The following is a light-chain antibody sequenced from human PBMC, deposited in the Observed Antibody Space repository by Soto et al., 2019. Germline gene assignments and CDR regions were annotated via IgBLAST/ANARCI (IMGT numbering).Light chain of an antibody. CDR3: CSYTSSSSYV. CDR2: EVS. CDR1: SSDVGGHNY. V-gene: IGLV2-14*01. Sequence: QSALTQPASVSGPPGQSITISCTGSSSDVGGHNYVSWYQHHPGKAPKLVIYEVSNRPSGVSYRFSASKSGNTASLTISGLQAADEADYFCCSYTSSSSYVFGTGTKVTVL. J-gene: IGLJ1*01.